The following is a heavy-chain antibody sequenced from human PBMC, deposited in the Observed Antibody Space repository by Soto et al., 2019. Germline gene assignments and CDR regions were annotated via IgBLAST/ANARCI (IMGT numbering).Heavy chain of an antibody. V-gene: IGHV4-4*02. CDR1: GVSISSHDW. J-gene: IGHJ4*02. CDR2: SHQSGNT. D-gene: IGHD6-13*01. Sequence: QVQLQESGPGRLKPSGPLSLTCPVSGVSISSHDWWTWVRQPPGKGLEWIGESHQSGNTNYNSSLESRVTISVDKSKNQFSLELTSVTVADTAVYYCATRDSSRFYWGQGTLVTVSS. CDR3: ATRDSSRFY.